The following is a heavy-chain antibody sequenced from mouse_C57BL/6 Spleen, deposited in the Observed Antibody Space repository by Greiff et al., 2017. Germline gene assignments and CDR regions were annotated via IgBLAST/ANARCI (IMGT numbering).Heavy chain of an antibody. V-gene: IGHV5-17*01. D-gene: IGHD2-4*01. J-gene: IGHJ3*01. CDR3: ARTDYDGVFAY. CDR1: GFTFSDYG. Sequence: EVKVVESGGGLVKPGGSLKLSCAASGFTFSDYGMHWVRQAPEKGLEWVAYISSGSSTIYYADTVKGRFTISRDNAKNTLFLQMTSLRSEDTAMYYCARTDYDGVFAYWGQGTLVTVSA. CDR2: ISSGSSTI.